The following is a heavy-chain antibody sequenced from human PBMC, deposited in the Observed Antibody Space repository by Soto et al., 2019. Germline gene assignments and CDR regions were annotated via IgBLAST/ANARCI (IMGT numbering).Heavy chain of an antibody. CDR2: IYSSGTT. V-gene: IGHV4-31*03. D-gene: IGHD3-16*02. J-gene: IGHJ5*02. CDR1: GGSITSANYY. CDR3: ARMGLHLGELSRNWFDP. Sequence: QVQLQESGPGLVKPSQTLSLSCSISGGSITSANYYWTWIRLFPGKGLEWIGYIYSSGTTHYNPSLKSRATISLGTSKNQFSLEVKSATAADTAVYYCARMGLHLGELSRNWFDPWGQGSLVTVSS.